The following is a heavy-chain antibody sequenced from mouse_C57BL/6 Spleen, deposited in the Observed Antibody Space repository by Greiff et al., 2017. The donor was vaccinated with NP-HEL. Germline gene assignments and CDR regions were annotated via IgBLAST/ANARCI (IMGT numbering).Heavy chain of an antibody. CDR1: GYTFTDYE. V-gene: IGHV1-15*01. CDR3: TRKILYYLDY. Sequence: VQLQQSGAELVRPGASVTLSCKASGYTFTDYEMHWVKQTPVHGLEWIGAIDPETGGTAYNQKFKGKAILTADKSSSTAYMELRSLTSEDSAVYCSTRKILYYLDYWGQGTTVTVAS. J-gene: IGHJ2*01. CDR2: IDPETGGT.